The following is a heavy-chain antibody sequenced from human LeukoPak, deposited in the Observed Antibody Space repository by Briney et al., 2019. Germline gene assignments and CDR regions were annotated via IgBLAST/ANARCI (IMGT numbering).Heavy chain of an antibody. J-gene: IGHJ4*02. Sequence: GASVKVSCKASGYTFTGYYMRWVRQAPGQGLEWMGWINPNSGGTNYAQKFQGRVTMTRDTSISTAYMELSRLRSDDTAVYYCAREVLGWQLTFDYWGQGTLVTVSS. CDR3: AREVLGWQLTFDY. CDR1: GYTFTGYY. D-gene: IGHD2-15*01. CDR2: INPNSGGT. V-gene: IGHV1-2*02.